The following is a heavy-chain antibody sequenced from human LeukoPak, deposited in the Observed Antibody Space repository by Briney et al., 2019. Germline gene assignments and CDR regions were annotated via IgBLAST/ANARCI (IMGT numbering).Heavy chain of an antibody. CDR1: GGSISSYY. D-gene: IGHD3-22*01. CDR3: ARDIGSSGLDNWFDP. CDR2: IYYSGST. V-gene: IGHV4-59*01. Sequence: PSETLSLTCTVSGGSISSYYWSWIRQPPGKGLEWIGYIYYSGSTNYNPSLKSRVTISVDTSKNQFSLKLSSVTAADTAVYYCARDIGSSGLDNWFDPWGQGTLATVSS. J-gene: IGHJ5*02.